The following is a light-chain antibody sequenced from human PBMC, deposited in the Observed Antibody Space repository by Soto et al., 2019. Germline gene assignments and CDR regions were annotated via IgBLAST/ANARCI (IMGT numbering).Light chain of an antibody. CDR1: QSVSSY. CDR3: QQYGSSPKWT. V-gene: IGKV3-11*01. J-gene: IGKJ1*01. Sequence: EIVLTQSPVTLSLSPVERATLSCRASQSVSSYLAWYQQKPGQAPRLLIYDASNRATGIPARFSGSGSGTDFTLTISSLEPEDFAVYYCQQYGSSPKWTFGQGTKVDIK. CDR2: DAS.